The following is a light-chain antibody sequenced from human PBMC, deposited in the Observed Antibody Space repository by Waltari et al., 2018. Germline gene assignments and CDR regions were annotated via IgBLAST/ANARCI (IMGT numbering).Light chain of an antibody. J-gene: IGLJ1*01. V-gene: IGLV2-23*02. Sequence: QSALTQPASVSGSPGKSITISCTGTTSDVGSYDLTSWYQQYPGKAPKLIIYEVYKRPSEVSNRFSGSKSGNTASLTISGLQADDEADYYCCSYAGSGIYVFGTGSQVTVL. CDR3: CSYAGSGIYV. CDR2: EVY. CDR1: TSDVGSYDL.